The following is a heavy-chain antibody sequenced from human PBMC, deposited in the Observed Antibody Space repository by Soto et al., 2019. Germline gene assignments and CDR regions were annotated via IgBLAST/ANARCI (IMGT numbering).Heavy chain of an antibody. D-gene: IGHD2-21*02. Sequence: ASVKVSCKASGYTFTSYGISWVRQAPGQGLEWMGWISAYNGNTNYAQKLQGRVTMTTDTSTSTVYMELRSLRSDDTAVYYCAADRTYCGGDCYVDWGQGTLVTVSS. CDR1: GYTFTSYG. CDR2: ISAYNGNT. CDR3: AADRTYCGGDCYVD. V-gene: IGHV1-18*01. J-gene: IGHJ4*02.